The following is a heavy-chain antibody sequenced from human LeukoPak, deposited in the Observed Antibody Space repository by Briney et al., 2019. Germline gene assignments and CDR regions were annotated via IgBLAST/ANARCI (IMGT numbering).Heavy chain of an antibody. D-gene: IGHD6-13*01. CDR2: ISSSSSYI. Sequence: GGSLRLSCAASGFTFSSYSMNWVRQAPGKGLEWVSSISSSSSYIYYADSEKGRFTISRDNAKNSLYLQMNSLRAEDTAVYYCARDPTSYSSSWYFAFDIWGQGTMVTVSS. CDR3: ARDPTSYSSSWYFAFDI. J-gene: IGHJ3*02. V-gene: IGHV3-21*01. CDR1: GFTFSSYS.